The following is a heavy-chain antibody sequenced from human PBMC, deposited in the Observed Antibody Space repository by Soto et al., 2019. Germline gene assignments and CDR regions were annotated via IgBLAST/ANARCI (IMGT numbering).Heavy chain of an antibody. CDR1: GFTFSSYS. Sequence: GGSLRLSCAASGFTFSSYSMNWVRQAPGKGLEWVSSISSSSSYIYYADSVKGRFTISRDNAKNSLYLQMNSLRAEDTAVYYCARDPPGYYGMDVWGQGTTVTVSS. CDR3: ARDPPGYYGMDV. CDR2: ISSSSSYI. J-gene: IGHJ6*02. V-gene: IGHV3-21*01.